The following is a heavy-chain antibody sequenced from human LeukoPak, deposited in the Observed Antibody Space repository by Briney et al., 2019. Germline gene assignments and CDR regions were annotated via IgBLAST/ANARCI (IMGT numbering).Heavy chain of an antibody. D-gene: IGHD3-10*01. CDR3: ARQTGSGLFTLP. Sequence: PSETLSLTCTVSGVSISSSNSYWGWIRQPPGKGLEWIGSIYYSGNTYYNASLKSRVTISVDTAKNQFSLKLTSVTAADTAVYYCARQTGSGLFTLPGGQGTLVTVSS. J-gene: IGHJ4*02. CDR1: GVSISSSNSY. V-gene: IGHV4-39*01. CDR2: IYYSGNT.